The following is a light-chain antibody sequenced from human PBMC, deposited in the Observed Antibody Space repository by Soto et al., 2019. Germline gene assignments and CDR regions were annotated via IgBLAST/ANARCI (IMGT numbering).Light chain of an antibody. J-gene: IGKJ2*01. V-gene: IGKV3-11*01. Sequence: EIVLTQSPATLSLSPGERATLSCRASQSVSNYLAWYQQKPGQAPRLLIYDASNSATNISDRFSGSGSWTDFTLNITSLGPEDLAVYSCQQRTNWPLSYTFGQGTKLESK. CDR2: DAS. CDR3: QQRTNWPLSYT. CDR1: QSVSNY.